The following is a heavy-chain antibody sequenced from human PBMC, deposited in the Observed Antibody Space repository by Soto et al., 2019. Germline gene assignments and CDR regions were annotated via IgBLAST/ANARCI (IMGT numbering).Heavy chain of an antibody. J-gene: IGHJ6*02. V-gene: IGHV3-23*01. CDR3: AAISGYNYYYGMDV. D-gene: IGHD3-22*01. CDR2: ISGSGGST. CDR1: GFTFSSYA. Sequence: PGGSLRLSCAASGFTFSSYAMSWVRQAPGKGLEWVSAISGSGGSTYYADSVKGRFTISRDNSKNTLYLQMNSLRAEDTAVYYCAAISGYNYYYGMDVWGQGTTVTVSS.